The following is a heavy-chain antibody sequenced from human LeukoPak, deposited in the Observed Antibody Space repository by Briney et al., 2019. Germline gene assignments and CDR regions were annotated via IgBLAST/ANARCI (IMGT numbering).Heavy chain of an antibody. CDR2: ISWNSGSI. Sequence: GGSLRLSCAASGFTFDDYAMHWVRQAPGKGLEWVSGISWNSGSIGYADSVKGRFTISRDNAKNSLYLQMNSLRAEDTAVYYCARDFHYYGSGSYYMENNGGYYFDYWGQGTLVTVSS. D-gene: IGHD3-10*01. CDR3: ARDFHYYGSGSYYMENNGGYYFDY. J-gene: IGHJ4*02. V-gene: IGHV3-9*01. CDR1: GFTFDDYA.